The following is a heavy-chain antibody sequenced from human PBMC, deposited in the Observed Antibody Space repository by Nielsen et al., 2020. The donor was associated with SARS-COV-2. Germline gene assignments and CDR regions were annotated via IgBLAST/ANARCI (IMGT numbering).Heavy chain of an antibody. CDR2: ISYDGSNK. D-gene: IGHD2-21*02. V-gene: IGHV3-30*18. CDR1: GFTFSSYG. CDR3: AKDRVTRGSYDAFDI. Sequence: GESLKISCAASGFTFSSYGMHWVRQAPGKGLEWVAVISYDGSNKYYADSVKGRFTISRDNSKNTLYLQMNSLRAEDTAVYYCAKDRVTRGSYDAFDIWGQGTMVTVSS. J-gene: IGHJ3*02.